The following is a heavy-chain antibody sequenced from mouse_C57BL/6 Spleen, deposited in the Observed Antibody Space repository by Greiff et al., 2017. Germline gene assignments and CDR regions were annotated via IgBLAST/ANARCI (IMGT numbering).Heavy chain of an antibody. Sequence: EVHLVESGGDLVKPGGSLKLSCAASGFTFSSYGMSWVRQTPDKRLEWVATISSGGSYTYYPDSVKGRFTISRDNAKNPLYLQMSSLKSEDTAMYYCARHPCFYYGSSPLGYFDFWGTGTTVTVSS. CDR3: ARHPCFYYGSSPLGYFDF. CDR2: ISSGGSYT. V-gene: IGHV5-6*01. J-gene: IGHJ1*03. D-gene: IGHD1-1*01. CDR1: GFTFSSYG.